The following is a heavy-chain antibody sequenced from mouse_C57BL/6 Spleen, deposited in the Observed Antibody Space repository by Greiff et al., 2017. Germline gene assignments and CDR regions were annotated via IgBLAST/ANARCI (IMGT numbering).Heavy chain of an antibody. D-gene: IGHD1-1*01. J-gene: IGHJ4*01. CDR2: VSSGSSTI. CDR1: GFTFSDYG. CDR3: ERTGSAVGSMDY. V-gene: IGHV5-17*01. Sequence: EVQVVESGGGLVKPGGSLKLSCAASGFTFSDYGMHWVRQAPEKGLEWVAYVSSGSSTIYYADTVKGRFTISRDNAKNTQFLQMTSLRSEDTAMYYCERTGSAVGSMDYWGQGTLVTVSS.